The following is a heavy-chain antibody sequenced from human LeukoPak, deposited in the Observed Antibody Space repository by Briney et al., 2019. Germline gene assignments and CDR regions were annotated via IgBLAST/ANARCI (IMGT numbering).Heavy chain of an antibody. CDR1: GYTLTELS. CDR2: FDPEDGET. J-gene: IGHJ4*02. D-gene: IGHD2-2*01. Sequence: ASVKVSCKVSGYTLTELSMHWVRQAPVKGLEWMGGFDPEDGETIYAQKFQGRVTMTRDTSISTAYMELSRLRSDDTAVYYCARDRWDIVVVPAAEFDYWGQGTLVTVSS. CDR3: ARDRWDIVVVPAAEFDY. V-gene: IGHV1-24*01.